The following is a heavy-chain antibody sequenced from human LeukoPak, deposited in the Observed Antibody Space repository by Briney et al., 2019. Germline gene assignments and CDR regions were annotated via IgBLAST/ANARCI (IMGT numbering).Heavy chain of an antibody. J-gene: IGHJ4*02. CDR1: GFTFSDYW. D-gene: IGHD5-18*01. CDR2: IKQDGSVK. V-gene: IGHV3-7*05. Sequence: PGGSLRLSCAASGFTFSDYWMSWVRQAPGKGLEWVANIKQDGSVKYYVDSVKGRFTISRDNAKNSLYLQMNSLRAEDTAVYYCARGPRGYSYAWGYWGQGTLVTVSS. CDR3: ARGPRGYSYAWGY.